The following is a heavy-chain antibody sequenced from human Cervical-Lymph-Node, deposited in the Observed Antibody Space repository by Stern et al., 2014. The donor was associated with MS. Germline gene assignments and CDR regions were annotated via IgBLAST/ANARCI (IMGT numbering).Heavy chain of an antibody. J-gene: IGHJ4*01. CDR1: GGSISSSNYY. D-gene: IGHD6-19*01. Sequence: QVQLQESGPGLVKPSQTLSLTCTVSGGSISSSNYYWNWLRQHPGRGLEWIGYIYFSGSTYYDPSLKSRITMSLDTSKNQFSLKVESVTAADTAVYYCARGSAVAGSFDYWGHGTLVTVSS. CDR3: ARGSAVAGSFDY. CDR2: IYFSGST. V-gene: IGHV4-31*03.